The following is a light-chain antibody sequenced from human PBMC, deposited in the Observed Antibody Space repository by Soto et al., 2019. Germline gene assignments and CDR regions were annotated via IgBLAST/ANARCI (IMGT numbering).Light chain of an antibody. CDR1: QSVSSY. J-gene: IGKJ2*01. CDR3: QQRSNWPPMYT. V-gene: IGKV3-11*01. CDR2: DAS. Sequence: EIVLTQSPANLSLSPGERATLSCRASQSVSSYLAWYQQKPGQAPRLLIYDASNRATGIPARFSGSGSGTDFTLTISSLEPEDFAVYYCQQRSNWPPMYTFGQGNKLEIK.